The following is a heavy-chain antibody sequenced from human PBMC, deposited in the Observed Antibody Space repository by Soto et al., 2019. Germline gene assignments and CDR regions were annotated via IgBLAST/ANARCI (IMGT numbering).Heavy chain of an antibody. CDR3: ARDDYDILTGGRYYFDY. V-gene: IGHV1-18*01. Sequence: ASVKVSCKASGYTFTSYGISWVRQAPGQGLEWMGWISAYNGNTNYAQKLQGRVTMTTDTSTSTAYMELRSLGSDDTAVYYCARDDYDILTGGRYYFDYWGQGTLVTVSS. D-gene: IGHD3-9*01. CDR1: GYTFTSYG. J-gene: IGHJ4*02. CDR2: ISAYNGNT.